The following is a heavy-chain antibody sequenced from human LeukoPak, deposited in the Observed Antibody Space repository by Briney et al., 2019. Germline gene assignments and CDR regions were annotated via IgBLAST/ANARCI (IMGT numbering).Heavy chain of an antibody. CDR1: EFTFSSYW. V-gene: IGHV3-48*02. J-gene: IGHJ4*02. D-gene: IGHD1-1*01. CDR2: ISSSSSTI. CDR3: ARSLEVWIPFDY. Sequence: GSLRLSCAASEFTFSSYWMSWVRQAPGKGLEWVSYISSSSSTIYYADSVKGRFTISRDNAKNSLYLQMNSLRDEDTAVYYCARSLEVWIPFDYWGQGTLVTVSS.